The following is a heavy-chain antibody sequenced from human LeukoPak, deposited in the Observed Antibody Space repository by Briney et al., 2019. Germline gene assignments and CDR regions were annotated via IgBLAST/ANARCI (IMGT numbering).Heavy chain of an antibody. CDR3: TTDGPPHYDILTGYYTQWYYFDY. V-gene: IGHV3-15*01. D-gene: IGHD3-9*01. Sequence: GGSLRLSCAASGFTFSNAWMSWVRQAPGKGLEWVGRIKSKTDGGTTDYAAPVKGRFTISRDDSKNTLHLQMNSLKTEDTAVYYCTTDGPPHYDILTGYYTQWYYFDYWGQGTLVTVSS. CDR1: GFTFSNAW. CDR2: IKSKTDGGTT. J-gene: IGHJ4*02.